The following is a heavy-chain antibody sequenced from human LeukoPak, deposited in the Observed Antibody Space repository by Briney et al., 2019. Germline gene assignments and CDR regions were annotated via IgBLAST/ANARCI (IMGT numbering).Heavy chain of an antibody. J-gene: IGHJ6*03. V-gene: IGHV4-39*07. D-gene: IGHD1-1*01. CDR3: ARGIVTTDSHYYMDV. CDR1: GGSISSSSYY. Sequence: SETLSLTRAVSGGSISSSSYYWGWIRQPPGKGLEWIGNIYHSGSTYYNPSLKSRVTISIDTSKNRFSLKVSSVTAADTGVYYCARGIVTTDSHYYMDVWGKGTTVTVSS. CDR2: IYHSGST.